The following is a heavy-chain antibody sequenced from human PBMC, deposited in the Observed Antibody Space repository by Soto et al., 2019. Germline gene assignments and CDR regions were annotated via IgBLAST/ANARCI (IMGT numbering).Heavy chain of an antibody. V-gene: IGHV3-7*01. Sequence: GGSLRLSCAASGFTFSSYWMSWVRQAPGKGLEWVANIKQDGSEKYYVDSVKGRFTISRDNAKNSLYLQMNSLRAEDTAVYYCAREVLSSAPILTGYYDTPYYYYYMDVWGKGTTVTVSS. CDR2: IKQDGSEK. CDR3: AREVLSSAPILTGYYDTPYYYYYMDV. D-gene: IGHD3-9*01. CDR1: GFTFSSYW. J-gene: IGHJ6*03.